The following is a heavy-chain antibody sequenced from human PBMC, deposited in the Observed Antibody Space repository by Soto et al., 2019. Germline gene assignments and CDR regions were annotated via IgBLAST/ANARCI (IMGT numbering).Heavy chain of an antibody. D-gene: IGHD6-6*01. V-gene: IGHV2-26*01. CDR3: ARIRSSIAVFDYFDY. CDR2: IFSNDEK. CDR1: GFSLSDARMG. Sequence: SGPTLVNPTETLTLTCTVSGFSLSDARMGVSWIRQPPGKALEWLAHIFSNDEKSYSTSLKSRLTIPKDTSKSQVVLTMTNMDPVDTATYYCARIRSSIAVFDYFDYWGQGTLVTVSS. J-gene: IGHJ4*02.